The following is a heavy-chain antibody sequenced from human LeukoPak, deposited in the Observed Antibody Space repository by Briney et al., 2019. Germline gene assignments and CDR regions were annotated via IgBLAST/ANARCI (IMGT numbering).Heavy chain of an antibody. CDR1: GYIFTDYF. J-gene: IGHJ4*02. D-gene: IGHD3-9*01. CDR2: IHPRTGDT. Sequence: GASVKVSCKAPGYIFTDYFMHWVRQAPGRGLEWMGYIHPRTGDTNYAHKFQGRVTMTRDTTINTAYMELSSLRSDDTAVYYCARISYFDWSPDYWAQGTLVTVSS. CDR3: ARISYFDWSPDY. V-gene: IGHV1-2*02.